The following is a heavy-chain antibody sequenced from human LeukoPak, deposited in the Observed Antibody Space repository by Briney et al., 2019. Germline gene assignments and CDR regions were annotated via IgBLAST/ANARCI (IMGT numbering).Heavy chain of an antibody. CDR1: GFTFSDYY. J-gene: IGHJ6*03. CDR2: ISTSGNTI. V-gene: IGHV3-11*04. CDR3: ARGGRSSWGIGNYYYYYMDV. D-gene: IGHD6-13*01. Sequence: GGSLRLSCAASGFTFSDYYMNWVRQAPGKGLEWVSYISTSGNTIYYADSVKGRFTVSRDNAKSSLYLQMNSLRAEDTAVYYCARGGRSSWGIGNYYYYYMDVWGKGTTVTASS.